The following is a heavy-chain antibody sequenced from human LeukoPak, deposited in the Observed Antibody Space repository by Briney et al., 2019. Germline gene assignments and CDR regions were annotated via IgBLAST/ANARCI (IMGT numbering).Heavy chain of an antibody. CDR1: GASVSSSNYY. J-gene: IGHJ4*02. CDR3: ARDYCTTTRCYPNYFDY. CDR2: IYYSGST. V-gene: IGHV4-61*01. Sequence: SETLSRTCTVSGASVSSSNYYWSWIRQPPGKGLEWIGYIYYSGSTNYNPSLKSRVTISVDTSKNQFSLKLSSVTAADTAVYYCARDYCTTTRCYPNYFDYWGQGTLVTVSS. D-gene: IGHD2-2*01.